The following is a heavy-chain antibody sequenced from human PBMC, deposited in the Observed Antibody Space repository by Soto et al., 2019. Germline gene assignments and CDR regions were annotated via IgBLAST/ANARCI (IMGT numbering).Heavy chain of an antibody. D-gene: IGHD2-15*01. Sequence: GESLKISCKGSGYSFTSYWIGWVRQMPGKGLEWMGIIYPGDSDTRYSPSFQGQVTISADKSISTAYLQWSSLKASDTAMYYCARRSLGCSGGSCYSGFYYYGMDVWGQGTTVTV. V-gene: IGHV5-51*01. CDR2: IYPGDSDT. CDR1: GYSFTSYW. J-gene: IGHJ6*02. CDR3: ARRSLGCSGGSCYSGFYYYGMDV.